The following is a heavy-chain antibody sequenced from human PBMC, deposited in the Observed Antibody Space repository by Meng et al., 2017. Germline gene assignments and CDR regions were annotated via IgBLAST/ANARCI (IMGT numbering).Heavy chain of an antibody. CDR2: ISYDGSNK. Sequence: GESLKISCAASGFTFSSYAMHWVRQAPGKGLEWVAVISYDGSNKYYADSVKGRFTIPRDNSKNTLYLQMNSLRAEDTAVYYCARDIYYDSSGYYSYPPYYYGMDVWGQGTTVTVSS. J-gene: IGHJ6*02. CDR1: GFTFSSYA. V-gene: IGHV3-30*04. CDR3: ARDIYYDSSGYYSYPPYYYGMDV. D-gene: IGHD3-22*01.